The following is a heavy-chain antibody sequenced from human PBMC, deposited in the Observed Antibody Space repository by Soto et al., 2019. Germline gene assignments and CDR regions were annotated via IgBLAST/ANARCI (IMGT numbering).Heavy chain of an antibody. CDR2: ISAYNGNT. V-gene: IGHV1-18*01. CDR3: ASSGSGWYLY. CDR1: GYTFTNFG. Sequence: ASVKVSCKASGYTFTNFGISWVRQAPGQGLEWMGWISAYNGNTNYAQNFQGRVTMTRNTSISTAYIELSSLRSEDTAVYYCASSGSGWYLYWGQGTLVTVSS. J-gene: IGHJ4*02. D-gene: IGHD6-19*01.